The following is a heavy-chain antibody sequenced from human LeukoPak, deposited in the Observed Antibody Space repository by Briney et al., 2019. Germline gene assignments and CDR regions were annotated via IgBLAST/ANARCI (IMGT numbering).Heavy chain of an antibody. CDR2: ISSSSSYI. Sequence: GGTLRLSCAASGFTFSSYSMNWARQAPAKGLEWVSSISSSSSYIYYADSVKDRFTISRDNAKNSLYLQMNRRRAEDTAVYDCARGGPSIAARAFDYWGQGTLVTVSS. D-gene: IGHD6-6*01. CDR1: GFTFSSYS. CDR3: ARGGPSIAARAFDY. V-gene: IGHV3-21*01. J-gene: IGHJ4*02.